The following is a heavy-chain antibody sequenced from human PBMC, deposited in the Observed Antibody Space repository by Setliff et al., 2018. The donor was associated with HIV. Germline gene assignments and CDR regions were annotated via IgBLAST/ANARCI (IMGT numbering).Heavy chain of an antibody. Sequence: GGSLRLSCAASGFTFSNAWMNWVRQAPGKGLEWVGRIKSIGDEYLAQSVRGRFTISRDNSKKILYLQMNSLRAEDTAVYYCAKALSMRSTGGYYNMDVWGEGTPVTVSS. CDR3: AKALSMRSTGGYYNMDV. V-gene: IGHV3-30*18. CDR2: IKSIGDE. D-gene: IGHD1-1*01. J-gene: IGHJ6*03. CDR1: GFTFSNAW.